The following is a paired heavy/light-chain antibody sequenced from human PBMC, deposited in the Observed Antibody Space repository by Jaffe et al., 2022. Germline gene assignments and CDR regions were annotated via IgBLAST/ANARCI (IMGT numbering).Heavy chain of an antibody. CDR1: GFSLSNARMG. CDR3: ARIKYRPARKGGCSGGSCYFDY. V-gene: IGHV2-26*01. CDR2: IFSNDEK. D-gene: IGHD2-15*01. Sequence: QVTLKESGPVLVKPTETLTLTCTVSGFSLSNARMGVSWIRQPPGKALEWLAHIFSNDEKSYSTSLKSRLTISKDTSKSQVVLTMTNMDPVDTATYYCARIKYRPARKGGCSGGSCYFDYWGQGTLVTVSS. J-gene: IGHJ4*02.
Light chain of an antibody. J-gene: IGKJ4*01. V-gene: IGKV3D-20*01. CDR2: DAS. CDR1: QSVSSSY. CDR3: QQYGSSPLT. Sequence: EIVLTQSPATLSLSPGERATLSCGASQSVSSSYLAWYQQKPGLAPRLLIYDASSRATGIPDRFSGSGSGTDFTLTISRLEPEDFAVYYCQQYGSSPLTFGGGTKVEIK.